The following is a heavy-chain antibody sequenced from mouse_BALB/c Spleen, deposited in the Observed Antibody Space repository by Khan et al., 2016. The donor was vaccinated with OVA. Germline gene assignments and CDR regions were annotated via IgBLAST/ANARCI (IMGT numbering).Heavy chain of an antibody. CDR1: GCTFSKYW. V-gene: IGHV6-6*02. J-gene: IGHJ2*01. Sequence: EVKLEVSGGGLVQPGGSMKLSCVASGCTFSKYWMNWVRQSPEKGLVWVSEIRLKSDDYVTHYAESVKGRFTISRDDSKGSVYLQMNNLRAEDTGIYYCWILLWGQGTTLTVSS. CDR3: WILL. CDR2: IRLKSDDYVT.